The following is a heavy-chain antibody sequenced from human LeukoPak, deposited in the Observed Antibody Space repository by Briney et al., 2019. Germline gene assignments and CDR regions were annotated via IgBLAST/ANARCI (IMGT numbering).Heavy chain of an antibody. CDR2: MYTSGIT. D-gene: IGHD2-21*02. Sequence: SETLSLTCTDSGGSISSYSWSWIRQPAGKGLEWIGHMYTSGITNYNPSLKSRVTMSVDTSKKQFSLKLSSVTAADTAVYYCASRDANTAAAFDIWGQGTMLTVSS. CDR1: GGSISSYS. CDR3: ASRDANTAAAFDI. J-gene: IGHJ3*02. V-gene: IGHV4-4*07.